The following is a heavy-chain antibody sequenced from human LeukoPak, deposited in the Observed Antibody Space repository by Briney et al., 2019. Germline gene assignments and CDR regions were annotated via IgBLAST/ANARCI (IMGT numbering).Heavy chain of an antibody. J-gene: IGHJ5*02. D-gene: IGHD2-21*02. V-gene: IGHV3-30-3*01. Sequence: GGSLRLSCAASGFTFSSYAMQWVRQAPGKGLEWVAVISYDGSNKYYADSVKGRFTISRDNSKNTLYLQMNSLRAEDTAVYYCARDPRAYCGGDCYPDNWFDPWGQGTLVTVSS. CDR1: GFTFSSYA. CDR2: ISYDGSNK. CDR3: ARDPRAYCGGDCYPDNWFDP.